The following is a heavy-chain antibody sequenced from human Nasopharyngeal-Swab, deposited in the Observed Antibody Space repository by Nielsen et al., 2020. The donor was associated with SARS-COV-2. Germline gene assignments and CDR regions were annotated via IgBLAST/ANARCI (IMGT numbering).Heavy chain of an antibody. CDR3: AKDLTSIAVAGPIIDY. V-gene: IGHV3-23*01. CDR2: ISGSGGST. J-gene: IGHJ4*02. D-gene: IGHD6-19*01. Sequence: RQAPGRGLEWVSAISGSGGSTYYADSVKGRFTISRDNSKNTLYLQMNSLRAEDTAVYYCAKDLTSIAVAGPIIDYWGQGTLVTVSS.